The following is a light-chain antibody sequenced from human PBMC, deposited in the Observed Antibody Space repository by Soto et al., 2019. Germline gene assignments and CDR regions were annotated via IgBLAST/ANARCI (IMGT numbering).Light chain of an antibody. Sequence: DIQMTQSPSTLAASVGDTVTMTCRSSSKWLAWYQKKPGKAPKLLIYDVSNLERGVPPRFSGSTSGAESTLTIPGLQPDDLGTYYCQHTTDFTFGQGTKVDLK. CDR1: SSSKW. CDR3: QHTTDFT. CDR2: DVS. J-gene: IGKJ2*01. V-gene: IGKV1-5*01.